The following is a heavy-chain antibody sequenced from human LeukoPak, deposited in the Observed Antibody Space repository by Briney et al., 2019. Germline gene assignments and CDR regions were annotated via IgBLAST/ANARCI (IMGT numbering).Heavy chain of an antibody. D-gene: IGHD3-10*01. J-gene: IGHJ3*02. V-gene: IGHV5-51*01. CDR2: IYPGDSYT. CDR1: GYSFTSYW. CDR3: AGRSGSDALDI. Sequence: HGESLKISCKGSGYSFTSYWIAWVRQMPGKGLEWMGIIYPGDSYTTYSPSFQGQVTISADKSISTAYLQWRSLKASDTAMYYCAGRSGSDALDIWGQGTMVTVSS.